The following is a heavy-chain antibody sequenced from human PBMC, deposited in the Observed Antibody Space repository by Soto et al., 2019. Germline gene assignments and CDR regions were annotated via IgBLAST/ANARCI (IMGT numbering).Heavy chain of an antibody. Sequence: QVRLIQSGPQVRKTGSSVRVSCEPSGETFASYNIAWVRQAPGQGREWMGKITPVFGSVRYSQSFQGRLTITADRSTGTSHMELSDLRLDDSAVYFCAREPLSIHADGLAPWGQGTLVTVSS. CDR3: AREPLSIHADGLAP. CDR2: ITPVFGSV. CDR1: GETFASYN. J-gene: IGHJ5*02. V-gene: IGHV1-69*08.